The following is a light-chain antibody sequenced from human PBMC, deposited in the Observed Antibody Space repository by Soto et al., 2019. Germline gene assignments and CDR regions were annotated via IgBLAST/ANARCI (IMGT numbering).Light chain of an antibody. V-gene: IGKV1D-12*01. J-gene: IGKJ4*01. Sequence: DIQMTQSPSSVSASVGDRVTITCRASQDITYWLAWYQQTPGKVPKVLIYDASSLQGGVPSRFSGSGSGTDFTLTISSLQPEDSATYYCQQANSFPLTFGGGTKVEIK. CDR1: QDITYW. CDR2: DAS. CDR3: QQANSFPLT.